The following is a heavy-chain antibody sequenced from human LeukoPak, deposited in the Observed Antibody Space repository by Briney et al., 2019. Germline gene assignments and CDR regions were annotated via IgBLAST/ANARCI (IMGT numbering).Heavy chain of an antibody. V-gene: IGHV4-59*08. CDR3: ARQSPEYDILTGYYGHFDY. J-gene: IGHJ4*02. CDR1: GGSISSYY. D-gene: IGHD3-9*01. Sequence: SETLSLTCTVSGGSISSYYWSWIRQPPGKGLEWIGHIYYSGSTNYNPSLKSRVTISVDTSKNQFSLKLSSVTAADTAVYYCARQSPEYDILTGYYGHFDYWGQGTLVTVSS. CDR2: IYYSGST.